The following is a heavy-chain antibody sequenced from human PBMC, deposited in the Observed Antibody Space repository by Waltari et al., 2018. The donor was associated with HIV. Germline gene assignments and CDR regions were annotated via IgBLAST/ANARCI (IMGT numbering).Heavy chain of an antibody. V-gene: IGHV1-69*04. J-gene: IGHJ4*02. D-gene: IGHD2-8*01. CDR1: GGTFSSYA. CDR3: ARGSDRDGKQRGCLLDY. Sequence: QVQLVQSGAEVKKPGSSVKVSCKASGGTFSSYAISWVRQAPGQGLEWMGRIIPILGIANYAQKFQGRVTITADKSTSTAYMELSSLRSEDTAVYYCARGSDRDGKQRGCLLDYWGQGTLVTVSS. CDR2: IIPILGIA.